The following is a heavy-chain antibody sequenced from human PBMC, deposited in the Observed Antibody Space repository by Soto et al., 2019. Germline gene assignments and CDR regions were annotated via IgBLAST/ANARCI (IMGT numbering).Heavy chain of an antibody. CDR3: ARGVKGYSYGLYYFDN. CDR2: ISNSGSDI. Sequence: GGSLRLSCAASGLTFSSYSVNWVRQAPGKGLEWVSLISNSGSDIYYADSVKGRFTISRDNAKSSLFLQMNNLRAEDTAVYYCARGVKGYSYGLYYFDNWGQGTLVTVSS. J-gene: IGHJ4*02. CDR1: GLTFSSYS. D-gene: IGHD5-18*01. V-gene: IGHV3-21*01.